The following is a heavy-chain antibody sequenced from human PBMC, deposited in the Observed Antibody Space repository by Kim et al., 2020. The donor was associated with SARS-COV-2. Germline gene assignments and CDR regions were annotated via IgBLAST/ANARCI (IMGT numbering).Heavy chain of an antibody. Sequence: ADSVKGRFTISRDNSKNTLYLQMNSLRAEDTAVYYCAKSGDGIAVAGVDYWGQGTLVTVSS. V-gene: IGHV3-30*02. CDR3: AKSGDGIAVAGVDY. D-gene: IGHD6-19*01. J-gene: IGHJ4*02.